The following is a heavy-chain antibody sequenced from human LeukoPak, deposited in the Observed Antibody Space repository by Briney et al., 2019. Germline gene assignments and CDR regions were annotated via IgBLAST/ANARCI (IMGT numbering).Heavy chain of an antibody. CDR3: ARWLQATFDY. Sequence: ASVKVSCKASGGTFSSYAISWVRQAPGQGLECMGGIIPIFGTANHAQKFQGRVTITADESTSTAYMELSSLRSEDTAVYYCARWLQATFDYWGQGTLVTVSS. V-gene: IGHV1-69*13. D-gene: IGHD5-24*01. CDR1: GGTFSSYA. J-gene: IGHJ4*02. CDR2: IIPIFGTA.